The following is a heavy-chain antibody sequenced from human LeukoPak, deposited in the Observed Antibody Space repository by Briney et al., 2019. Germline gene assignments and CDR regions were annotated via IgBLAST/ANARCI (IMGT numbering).Heavy chain of an antibody. CDR1: GFTFSSYA. V-gene: IGHV3-23*01. D-gene: IGHD3-22*01. CDR2: ISGSGGST. CDR3: ARKTDSGGQGDY. Sequence: GGSLRLSCAASGFTFSSYAMSWVRQAPGQGLEWVSSISGSGGSTYYADSVKGRFTISRDNSKNTLYLQMNSLRAEDTAVYYCARKTDSGGQGDYWGPGTLVTVSS. J-gene: IGHJ4*02.